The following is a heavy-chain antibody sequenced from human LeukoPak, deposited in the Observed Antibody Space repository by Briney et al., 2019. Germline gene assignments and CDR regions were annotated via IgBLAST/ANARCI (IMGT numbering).Heavy chain of an antibody. J-gene: IGHJ3*02. D-gene: IGHD3-22*01. V-gene: IGHV3-72*01. CDR3: ARDGAEGDNSAFDM. CDR2: TRDKARCYTT. CDR1: GVTLSDHH. Sequence: GGSLRLSCAASGVTLSDHHMDWVRQAPGKGLEWVGRTRDKARCYTTEYAASVKGRFTISRDDSKTLVYLQMNSLRTEDTAVYFCARDGAEGDNSAFDMWGQGTVVTVSS.